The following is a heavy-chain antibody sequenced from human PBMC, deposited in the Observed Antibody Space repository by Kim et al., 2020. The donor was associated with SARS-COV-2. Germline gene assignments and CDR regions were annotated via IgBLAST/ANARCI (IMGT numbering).Heavy chain of an antibody. CDR1: GYTFTSYA. CDR2: INTGNGDT. CDR3: GSRPGIAVAGLDY. D-gene: IGHD6-19*01. V-gene: IGHV1-3*04. J-gene: IGHJ4*02. Sequence: ASVKVSCKASGYTFTSYAIHWVRQAPGQRLEWMGWINTGNGDTKYSQKFQDRVTITRDTSASTAYMEVSSLRSEDTAVYYCGSRPGIAVAGLDYWGQGTLVTVSS.